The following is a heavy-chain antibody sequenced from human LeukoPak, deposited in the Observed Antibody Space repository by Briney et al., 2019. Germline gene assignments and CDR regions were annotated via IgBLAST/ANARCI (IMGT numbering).Heavy chain of an antibody. D-gene: IGHD3-22*01. CDR3: AKVHHYYYYDSSGSYVA. CDR2: ISWNSGSI. J-gene: IGHJ5*02. Sequence: GGSLRLSCAASGFTFDDYAMHWVRQAPGKGLEWVSGISWNSGSIGYADSVKGRFTISRDNAKNSLYLQMNGLRAEDTALYYCAKVHHYYYYDSSGSYVAWGQGTLVTVSS. V-gene: IGHV3-9*01. CDR1: GFTFDDYA.